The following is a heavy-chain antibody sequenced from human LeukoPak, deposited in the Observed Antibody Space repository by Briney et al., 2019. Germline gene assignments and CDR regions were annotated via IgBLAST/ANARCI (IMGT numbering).Heavy chain of an antibody. Sequence: PGGSLRLSCAASGITFTDHGLSWVRQAPGKGLEWVSSISVSGGVTLYADSVKGRFVISRDNSRSRVYLEMNRLRAEDTAVYYCAREVGGSCYSGGCWGQGTLVTVSS. CDR2: ISVSGGVT. V-gene: IGHV3-23*01. J-gene: IGHJ4*02. D-gene: IGHD2-15*01. CDR1: GITFTDHG. CDR3: AREVGGSCYSGGC.